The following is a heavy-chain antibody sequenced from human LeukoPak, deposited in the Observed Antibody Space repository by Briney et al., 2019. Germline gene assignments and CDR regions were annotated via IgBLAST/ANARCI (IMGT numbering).Heavy chain of an antibody. J-gene: IGHJ4*02. Sequence: PGGSVTLPCAPCGLILSSYDMSWVRQAPGKGVEWVSGISGSGGSTFYADSVKVRFSISRDNSKNTLYLQMNSLRAEDTAIYYCAKDPRAVGPTTSNYWGQGTLITVSS. CDR1: GLILSSYD. V-gene: IGHV3-23*01. CDR2: ISGSGGST. D-gene: IGHD1-1*01. CDR3: AKDPRAVGPTTSNY.